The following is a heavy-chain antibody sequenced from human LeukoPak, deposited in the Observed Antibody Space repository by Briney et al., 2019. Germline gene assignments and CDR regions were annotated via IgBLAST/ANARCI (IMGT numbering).Heavy chain of an antibody. CDR2: ISGSGGST. CDR3: AKGDRITGTTSTFFDY. J-gene: IGHJ4*02. D-gene: IGHD1-7*01. V-gene: IGHV3-23*01. CDR1: GFTFSSYA. Sequence: GGSLRLSCAASGFTFSSYAMSWVRQAPGKGLEWVSAISGSGGSTYYADSVKGRFTISRDNSKNTLYLQMNSLRAEDTAVYYWAKGDRITGTTSTFFDYWGQGTLVTVSS.